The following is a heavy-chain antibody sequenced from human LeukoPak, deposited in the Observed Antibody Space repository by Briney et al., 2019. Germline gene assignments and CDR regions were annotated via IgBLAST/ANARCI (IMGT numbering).Heavy chain of an antibody. CDR2: ISGDGRST. CDR1: GFTFRTYW. J-gene: IGHJ4*02. V-gene: IGHV3-74*01. Sequence: GGSLRLSCAASGFTFRTYWMHWVRQAPGKGLVWVSRISGDGRSTSYADCVKGRFTISRDNAKNTLFLQIHSLRVEDTAVYYCAAFYYDPAYWGQGTLVTVSS. CDR3: AAFYYDPAY. D-gene: IGHD3-22*01.